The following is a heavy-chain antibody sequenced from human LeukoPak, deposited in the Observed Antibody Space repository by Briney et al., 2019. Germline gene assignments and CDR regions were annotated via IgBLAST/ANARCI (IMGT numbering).Heavy chain of an antibody. CDR2: IYTSGST. V-gene: IGHV4-61*02. J-gene: IGHJ4*02. Sequence: RASETLSLTCTVSGGSISSGSYYWSWIRQPAGKGLEWIGRIYTSGSTNYNPSLKGRVTISVDTSKNQFSLKLSSVTAADTAVYYCARHEGLLWFGEPTTPYYFDYWGQGTLVTVSS. CDR1: GGSISSGSYY. D-gene: IGHD3-10*01. CDR3: ARHEGLLWFGEPTTPYYFDY.